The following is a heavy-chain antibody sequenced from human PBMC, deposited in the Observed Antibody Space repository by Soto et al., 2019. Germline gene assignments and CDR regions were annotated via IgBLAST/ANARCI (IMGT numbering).Heavy chain of an antibody. CDR1: GGSISSGGYY. Sequence: SETLSLTCTVSGGSISSGGYYWSWIRQHPGKGLEWIGYIYYSGSTYYNPSLKSRVTISVDTSKNQFSLKLSSVTAADTAVYYCARDRSRLGESNWFDYWGQGTLVTVSS. J-gene: IGHJ4*02. V-gene: IGHV4-31*03. CDR3: ARDRSRLGESNWFDY. D-gene: IGHD3-16*01. CDR2: IYYSGST.